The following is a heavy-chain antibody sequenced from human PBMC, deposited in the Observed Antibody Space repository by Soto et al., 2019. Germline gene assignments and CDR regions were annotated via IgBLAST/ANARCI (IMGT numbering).Heavy chain of an antibody. Sequence: DEQLVESGGGLIQPGGSLRVSCVASGFTFETYDMSWVRQAPGKGLEWISQIDSSGTGVHYAESVKGRFTISRDNAKNSVYLQMNSLRVEDTAVYYCAREYATNPYWFFDLWGQGTLVTVSS. CDR1: GFTFETYD. D-gene: IGHD2-2*01. CDR2: IDSSGTGV. V-gene: IGHV3-48*03. CDR3: AREYATNPYWFFDL. J-gene: IGHJ2*01.